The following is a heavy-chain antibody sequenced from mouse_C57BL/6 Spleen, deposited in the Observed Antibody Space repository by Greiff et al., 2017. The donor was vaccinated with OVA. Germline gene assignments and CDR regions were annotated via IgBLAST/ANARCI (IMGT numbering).Heavy chain of an antibody. D-gene: IGHD1-1*01. CDR2: IDPEDGET. CDR3: DRGSSYGTWFAY. CDR1: GFNIKDYY. Sequence: EVKVVESGAELVKPGASVKLSCTASGFNIKDYYMHWVKQRTEQGLEWIGRIDPEDGETKYAPKFQGKATITADTSSNTAYLQLSSLTSEDTAVYYCDRGSSYGTWFAYWGQGTLVTVSA. J-gene: IGHJ3*01. V-gene: IGHV14-2*01.